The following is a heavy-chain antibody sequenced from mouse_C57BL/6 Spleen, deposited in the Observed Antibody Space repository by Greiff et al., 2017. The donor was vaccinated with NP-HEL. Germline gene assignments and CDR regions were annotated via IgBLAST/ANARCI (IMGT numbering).Heavy chain of an antibody. V-gene: IGHV1-82*01. CDR2: IYPGDGDT. Sequence: VHLVESGPELVKPGASVKISCKASGYAFSSSWMNWVKQRPGKGLAWIGRIYPGDGDTNYNGKFKGKATLTADKSSSTAYLQLSSLTSEDSAVYFCARLDYGSSWFAYWGQGTLVTVSA. J-gene: IGHJ3*01. D-gene: IGHD1-1*01. CDR1: GYAFSSSW. CDR3: ARLDYGSSWFAY.